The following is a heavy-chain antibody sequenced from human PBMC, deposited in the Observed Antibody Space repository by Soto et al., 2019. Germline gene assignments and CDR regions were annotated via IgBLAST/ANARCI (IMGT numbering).Heavy chain of an antibody. CDR3: ARYRGDGYERV. CDR2: IIPILGIA. CDR1: GGTFSSYT. V-gene: IGHV1-69*02. J-gene: IGHJ4*02. D-gene: IGHD5-12*01. Sequence: QVQLVQSGAEVKKPGSSVKVSCKASGGTFSSYTISWVRQAPGQGLEWMGRIIPILGIANYAQKFQGRVTITADKFSSTAYMELSSLRSEDTAVYYCARYRGDGYERVWGQGTLVTVSS.